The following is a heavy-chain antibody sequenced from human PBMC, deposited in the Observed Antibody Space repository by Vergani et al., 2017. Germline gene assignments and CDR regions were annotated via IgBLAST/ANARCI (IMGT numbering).Heavy chain of an antibody. CDR3: ARGVYFDWLFFDY. CDR2: ISSSGSTI. J-gene: IGHJ4*02. D-gene: IGHD3-9*01. Sequence: EVQLVESGGGVVQPGRSLRLSCAASGFTFSSYEMNWVRQAPGKGLEWVSYISSSGSTIYYADSVKGRFTISRDNAKNSLYLQMNSLRAEDTAVYYCARGVYFDWLFFDYWGQGTLVTVSS. V-gene: IGHV3-48*03. CDR1: GFTFSSYE.